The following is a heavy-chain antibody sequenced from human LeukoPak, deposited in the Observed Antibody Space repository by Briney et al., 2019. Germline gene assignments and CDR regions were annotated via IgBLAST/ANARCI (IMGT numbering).Heavy chain of an antibody. J-gene: IGHJ4*02. CDR1: GYTFTGYY. Sequence: RASVKVSCKASGYTFTGYYMHWVRQAPGQGLEWMGWINAGNGRTENSQKFQGRVTITRDISASTLYMELSSLTSEDTAVYYCASGGGYTYGFGDWGQGTLVTVSS. CDR3: ASGGGYTYGFGD. D-gene: IGHD3-10*01. V-gene: IGHV1-3*01. CDR2: INAGNGRT.